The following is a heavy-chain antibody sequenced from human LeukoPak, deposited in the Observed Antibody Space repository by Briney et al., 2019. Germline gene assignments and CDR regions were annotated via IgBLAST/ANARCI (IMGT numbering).Heavy chain of an antibody. J-gene: IGHJ4*02. CDR2: IKQDGSEK. V-gene: IGHV3-7*01. CDR1: GFTFDDYG. CDR3: AREKIVVAIVDY. D-gene: IGHD2-2*01. Sequence: GGSLRLSCAASGFTFDDYGMSWVRQAPGKGLEWVANIKQDGSEKYYVDSVKGRFTISRDNAKNSLYLQMNSLRAEDTAVYYCAREKIVVAIVDYWGQGTLVTVSS.